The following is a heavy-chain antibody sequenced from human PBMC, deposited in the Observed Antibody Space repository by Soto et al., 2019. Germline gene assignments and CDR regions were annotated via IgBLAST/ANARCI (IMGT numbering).Heavy chain of an antibody. CDR3: ARGEPHSITQGVYCSGGSCYRGDYYYGMDV. D-gene: IGHD2-15*01. CDR2: ISYDGSNK. CDR1: GFTFSSYA. V-gene: IGHV3-30-3*01. J-gene: IGHJ6*02. Sequence: GGSLRLSCAASGFTFSSYAMHWVRQAPGKGLEWVAVISYDGSNKYYADSVKGRFTISRDNSKNTLYLQMNSLRAEDTAVYYCARGEPHSITQGVYCSGGSCYRGDYYYGMDVWGQGTTVTVSS.